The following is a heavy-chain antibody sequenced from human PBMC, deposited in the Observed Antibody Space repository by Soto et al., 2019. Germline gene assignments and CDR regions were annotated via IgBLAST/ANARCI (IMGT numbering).Heavy chain of an antibody. CDR1: GYSITSGFY. V-gene: IGHV4-38-2*01. CDR2: ISYSAKT. J-gene: IGHJ4*02. CDR3: TRGAGAPWVRFDS. D-gene: IGHD3-22*01. Sequence: SETLSLTCGVSGYSITSGFYWGWVRQSPGKGLEWIGSISYSAKTFYNPSLASRLSIAVDTSMNQFSLRLTSVTTADTALYYCTRGAGAPWVRFDSWGQGTLVTVSS.